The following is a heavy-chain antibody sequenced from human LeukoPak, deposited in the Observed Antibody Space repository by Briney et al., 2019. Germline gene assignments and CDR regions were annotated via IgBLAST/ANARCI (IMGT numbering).Heavy chain of an antibody. V-gene: IGHV1-46*01. CDR3: ARGKSSVWPVGLCMDV. Sequence: ASVKVSCKASGYSFTNYCMHWVRQAPGQGLEWMGLINPSAGTTTYAQKFQGRVTVTRDTSTSTVYMDLSSLKSEDTAVYYCARGKSSVWPVGLCMDVWGQGTTVTVSS. J-gene: IGHJ6*02. CDR1: GYSFTNYC. D-gene: IGHD6-19*01. CDR2: INPSAGTT.